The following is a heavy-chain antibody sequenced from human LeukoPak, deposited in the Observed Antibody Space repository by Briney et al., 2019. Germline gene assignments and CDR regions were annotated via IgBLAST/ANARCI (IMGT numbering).Heavy chain of an antibody. CDR2: IRSKANSYAT. CDR1: GFTFSGSA. J-gene: IGHJ4*02. V-gene: IGHV3-73*01. CDR3: TVIITSQNIVRD. Sequence: PGGSLRLSCAASGFTFSGSAMQWVRPASGKGLEWVGRIRSKANSYATAYAASVKGRFTISRDDSKNTAYLQMNSLKTEDTAVYYCTVIITSQNIVRDWGQGTLVTVSS. D-gene: IGHD3-10*01.